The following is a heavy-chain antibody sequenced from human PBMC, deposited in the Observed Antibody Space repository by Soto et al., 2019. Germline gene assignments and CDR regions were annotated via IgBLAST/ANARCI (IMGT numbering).Heavy chain of an antibody. CDR1: GDSVSSVNW. Sequence: SETLSLTCVVSGDSVSSVNWWSWVRQAPGKGLEWIGEIYHSGTTNYNPSLTGRVTMSVDKSKNQFSLNLTSVTAAATAVYYCARLTGFFTISSFDPWDQGTLVTVSS. CDR2: IYHSGTT. V-gene: IGHV4-4*02. D-gene: IGHD2-8*01. CDR3: ARLTGFFTISSFDP. J-gene: IGHJ5*02.